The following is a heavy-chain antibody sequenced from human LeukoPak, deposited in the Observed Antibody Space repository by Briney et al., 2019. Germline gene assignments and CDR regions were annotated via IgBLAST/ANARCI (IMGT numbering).Heavy chain of an antibody. V-gene: IGHV4-39*01. J-gene: IGHJ5*02. D-gene: IGHD2-15*01. CDR2: VYYTGNI. CDR1: GGSITSGNYY. Sequence: PSETLSLTCTVSGGSITSGNYYWGWLRQAPGKGVEWLGNVYYTGNIYYNPSLKSRVTMSVDTSKNHFSLKLNSLPAADTAVYYCARHHSALNWFDPWGQGTLVTVPS. CDR3: ARHHSALNWFDP.